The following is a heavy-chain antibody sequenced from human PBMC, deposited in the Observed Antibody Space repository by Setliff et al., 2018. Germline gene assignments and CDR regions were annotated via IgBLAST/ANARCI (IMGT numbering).Heavy chain of an antibody. Sequence: GSLRLSCATSGFTFSTYSMNWVRQAPGKGLEWISYISSSGSPIYYADSVKGRFTISRDNAKKSLYLQMNSLRAEDTAVYYCARAFGSGWFWGQGTLVTVSS. J-gene: IGHJ4*02. CDR1: GFTFSTYS. D-gene: IGHD6-19*01. V-gene: IGHV3-48*04. CDR2: ISSSGSPI. CDR3: ARAFGSGWF.